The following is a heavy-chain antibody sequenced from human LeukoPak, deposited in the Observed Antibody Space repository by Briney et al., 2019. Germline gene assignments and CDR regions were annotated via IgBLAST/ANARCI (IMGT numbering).Heavy chain of an antibody. V-gene: IGHV3-53*01. CDR3: ARDDYYGDYGMDV. D-gene: IGHD4-17*01. CDR2: IYSGGST. Sequence: GGSLRLSCAASGFTVSSNYMSWVRQAPGKGLEWVSVIYSGGSTYYADSVKGRFTISGDNSKNTLYLQMNSLRAEDTAVYYCARDDYYGDYGMDVWGQGTTVTVSS. J-gene: IGHJ6*02. CDR1: GFTVSSNY.